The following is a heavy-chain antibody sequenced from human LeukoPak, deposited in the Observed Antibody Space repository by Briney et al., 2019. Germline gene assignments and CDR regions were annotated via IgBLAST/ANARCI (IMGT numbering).Heavy chain of an antibody. Sequence: GGSLRLSCAASRFTFSSYAMSWVRQAPGKGLEWVSAISGSGGITYYADSGKGRFTISRDNSKNTLYLQMNSLRAEDTAVYYCAKHDGAAVAGIFDYWGQGTLVTVSS. CDR3: AKHDGAAVAGIFDY. CDR1: RFTFSSYA. D-gene: IGHD6-19*01. J-gene: IGHJ4*02. V-gene: IGHV3-23*01. CDR2: ISGSGGIT.